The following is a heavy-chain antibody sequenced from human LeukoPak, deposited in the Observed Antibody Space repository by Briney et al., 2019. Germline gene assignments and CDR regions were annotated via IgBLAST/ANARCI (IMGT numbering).Heavy chain of an antibody. V-gene: IGHV4-39*01. Sequence: PSETLSLTCTVSGDSISSSSYYWGWIRQPPGKGLEWIGSFYFSGSAYYNPSLESRITVSVDTSKNQFSLKLISVTAADTAVYYCARQHEILTGYAFDIWGHGTMVTVSS. J-gene: IGHJ3*02. CDR3: ARQHEILTGYAFDI. CDR2: FYFSGSA. CDR1: GDSISSSSYY. D-gene: IGHD3-9*01.